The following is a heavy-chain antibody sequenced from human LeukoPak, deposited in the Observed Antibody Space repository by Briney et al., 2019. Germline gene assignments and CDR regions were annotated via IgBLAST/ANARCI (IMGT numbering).Heavy chain of an antibody. CDR2: IHYSGST. D-gene: IGHD6-13*01. Sequence: PSETLSLTCTVSGGSFSSGDYYWSWIRQPPGKGLEWIGYIHYSGSTFYNPSLKSRVTISVDTSKNQFSLKLNSVTAADTAVYYCARGELVYDYWGQGTLVTVSS. V-gene: IGHV4-30-4*01. CDR1: GGSFSSGDYY. J-gene: IGHJ4*02. CDR3: ARGELVYDY.